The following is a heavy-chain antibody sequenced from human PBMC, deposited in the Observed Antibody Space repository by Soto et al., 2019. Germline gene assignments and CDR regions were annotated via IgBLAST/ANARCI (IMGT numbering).Heavy chain of an antibody. CDR2: ISSSSSYI. Sequence: GGSLILSCAASGFTFSSYSMNWVRQAPGKGLEWVSSISSSSSYIYYADSVKGRFTISRDNAKNSLYLQMNSLRAEDTAVYYCAKPEDYYSSSYPYFYAWGQGTLVTVSS. CDR1: GFTFSSYS. CDR3: AKPEDYYSSSYPYFYA. V-gene: IGHV3-21*01. D-gene: IGHD3-22*01. J-gene: IGHJ4*02.